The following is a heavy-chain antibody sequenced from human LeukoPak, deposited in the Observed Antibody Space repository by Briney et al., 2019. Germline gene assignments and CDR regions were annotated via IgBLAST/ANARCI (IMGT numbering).Heavy chain of an antibody. J-gene: IGHJ4*02. Sequence: PSETLSLTCTVPGGSISSYYWSWIRQPPGKGLESIGYIYYSGSTNYNPSLKSRVTISVDTSKNQFSLKLSSVAAADTAVYYCATLPHYYDSSGYHDWGQGTLVTVSS. CDR2: IYYSGST. V-gene: IGHV4-59*01. D-gene: IGHD3-22*01. CDR3: ATLPHYYDSSGYHD. CDR1: GGSISSYY.